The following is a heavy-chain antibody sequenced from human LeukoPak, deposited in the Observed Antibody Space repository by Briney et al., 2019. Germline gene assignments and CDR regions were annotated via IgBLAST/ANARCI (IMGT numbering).Heavy chain of an antibody. V-gene: IGHV3-23*01. CDR3: ARDQGYDFWSGYTTKNYGMDV. Sequence: PGGSLRLSCAASGFTFSSYAMSWVRQAPGKGLEWVSAISGSGGSTYYADSVKGRFTISRDNAKNSLYLQMNSLRAEDTALYHCARDQGYDFWSGYTTKNYGMDVWGQGTTVTVSS. CDR2: ISGSGGST. CDR1: GFTFSSYA. D-gene: IGHD3-3*01. J-gene: IGHJ6*02.